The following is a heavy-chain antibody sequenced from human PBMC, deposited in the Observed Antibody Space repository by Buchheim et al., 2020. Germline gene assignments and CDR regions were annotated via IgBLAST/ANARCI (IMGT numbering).Heavy chain of an antibody. CDR1: GDSITSGDYY. Sequence: QVQLQESGPGLVKPSETLSLTCTVSGDSITSGDYYWSWIRQTPGKGLEWIGYIYYSEDTYYNPSFKSRFTISVDTSKNQFSLRVRSVTATDTAVYYCARPEATGGAFDIWGQGT. CDR3: ARPEATGGAFDI. D-gene: IGHD3-10*01. J-gene: IGHJ3*02. V-gene: IGHV4-30-4*01. CDR2: IYYSEDT.